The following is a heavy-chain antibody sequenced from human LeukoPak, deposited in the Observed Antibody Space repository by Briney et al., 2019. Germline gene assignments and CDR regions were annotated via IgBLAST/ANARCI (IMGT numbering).Heavy chain of an antibody. J-gene: IGHJ4*02. D-gene: IGHD5-12*01. V-gene: IGHV4-59*01. CDR2: IYYSGST. CDR1: GGSISSYY. Sequence: SETLSLTCTVSGGSISSYYWSWIRQPPGKRLEWIGYIYYSGSTNYNPSLKSRVTISVDTSKNQFSLKLSSVNAADTAVYYCARAREWGGYSGYHDESAAGTAFDYWGQGTLVTVSS. CDR3: ARAREWGGYSGYHDESAAGTAFDY.